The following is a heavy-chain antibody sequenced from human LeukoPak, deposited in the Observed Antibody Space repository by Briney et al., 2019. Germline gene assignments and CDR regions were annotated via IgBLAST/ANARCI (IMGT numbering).Heavy chain of an antibody. CDR3: ASFSDYGGNFFDY. D-gene: IGHD4-23*01. V-gene: IGHV4-59*08. CDR2: IYYSGST. CDR1: GVSISSYY. J-gene: IGHJ4*02. Sequence: PSETLSLTCTVSGVSISSYYWSWIRQPPRKGLEWIGYIYYSGSTNYNPSLKSRVTMSLDTSKSQFSLKLSSVTAADTAVYYCASFSDYGGNFFDYWGRGTLVTVSS.